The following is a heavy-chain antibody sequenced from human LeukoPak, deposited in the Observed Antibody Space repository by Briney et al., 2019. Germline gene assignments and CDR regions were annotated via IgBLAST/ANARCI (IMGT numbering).Heavy chain of an antibody. CDR1: GYSFSTYT. Sequence: ASVKVSCKASGYSFSTYTMNWVRQAPGQRLEWMGWINAGNGNTKYSQKFQGRVTITRDTSASTAYMEMRSLRSEDTAVYYCARDSGSGNNDYWGQGTLVTVSS. J-gene: IGHJ4*02. CDR3: ARDSGSGNNDY. V-gene: IGHV1-3*01. D-gene: IGHD1-26*01. CDR2: INAGNGNT.